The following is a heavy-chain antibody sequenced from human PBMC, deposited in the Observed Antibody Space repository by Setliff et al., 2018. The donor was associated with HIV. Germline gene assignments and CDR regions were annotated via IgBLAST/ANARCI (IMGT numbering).Heavy chain of an antibody. J-gene: IGHJ4*02. D-gene: IGHD6-19*01. V-gene: IGHV4-39*01. CDR1: AGSIRSNTYY. CDR3: IIAYSSGWLAPMGFDS. CDR2: IYYSGST. Sequence: SETLSLTCTVSAGSIRSNTYYWAWIRQPPGKGLEWIGTIYYSGSTYYNPSLKSRATISVDTSKNQFSLKLSSVTAADTAVYYCIIAYSSGWLAPMGFDSWGQGTLVTVSS.